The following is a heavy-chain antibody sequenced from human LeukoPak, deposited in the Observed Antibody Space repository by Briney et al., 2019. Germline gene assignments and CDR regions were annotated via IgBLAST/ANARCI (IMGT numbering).Heavy chain of an antibody. CDR3: ARDRLMIRSGYYIPGRPNWFDP. CDR1: GYTFTSYG. J-gene: IGHJ5*02. CDR2: ISAYNCNT. V-gene: IGHV1-18*01. Sequence: ASVKVSCKASGYTFTSYGISWVRQAPGQGLEWMGWISAYNCNTNYAQKLQGRVTMTTDTSTSTAYMELRSLRSDDTAVYYCARDRLMIRSGYYIPGRPNWFDPWGQGTLVTVSS. D-gene: IGHD3-22*01.